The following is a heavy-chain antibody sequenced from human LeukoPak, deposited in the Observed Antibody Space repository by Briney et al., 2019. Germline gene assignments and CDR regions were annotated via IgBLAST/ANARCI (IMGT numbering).Heavy chain of an antibody. V-gene: IGHV4-39*07. Sequence: SSETLSLTCTVSGGSISSSSYYWGWIRQPPGKGLEWIGSIYYSGSTYYNPSLKSRVTISVDTSKNQFSLKLSSVTAADTAVYYCARGHTKTWFGELDYWGQGTLVTVSS. CDR1: GGSISSSSYY. D-gene: IGHD3-10*01. CDR3: ARGHTKTWFGELDY. CDR2: IYYSGST. J-gene: IGHJ4*02.